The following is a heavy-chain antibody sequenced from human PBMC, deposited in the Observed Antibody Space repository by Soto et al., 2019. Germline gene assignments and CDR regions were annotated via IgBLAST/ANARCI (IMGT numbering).Heavy chain of an antibody. CDR3: ARAPHYGGNSGPEDS. CDR1: GFTFSHYW. CDR2: INGDGRTT. Sequence: PGGSLRLSCAVSGFTFSHYWMHWVRQAPGGGLEWVSGINGDGRTTTYAESVKGRFTISRENAKNTMSLQMNSLRDADTAVYFCARAPHYGGNSGPEDSWGQGTLVTVSS. J-gene: IGHJ4*02. D-gene: IGHD2-21*02. V-gene: IGHV3-74*03.